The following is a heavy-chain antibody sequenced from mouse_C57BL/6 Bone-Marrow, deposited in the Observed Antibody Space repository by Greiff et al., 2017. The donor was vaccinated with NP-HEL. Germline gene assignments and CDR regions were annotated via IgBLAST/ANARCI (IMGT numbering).Heavy chain of an antibody. Sequence: EVKLMESGGGLVKPGGSLKLSCAASGFTFSDYGMHWVRQAPEKGLEWVAYISSGSSTIYYADTVKGRFTIAIDSAEKTLFLQMTSLRSEDTDMYYCARGGYYAVDYWGQGTSVTVSS. V-gene: IGHV5-17*01. CDR1: GFTFSDYG. CDR2: ISSGSSTI. CDR3: ARGGYYAVDY. J-gene: IGHJ4*01.